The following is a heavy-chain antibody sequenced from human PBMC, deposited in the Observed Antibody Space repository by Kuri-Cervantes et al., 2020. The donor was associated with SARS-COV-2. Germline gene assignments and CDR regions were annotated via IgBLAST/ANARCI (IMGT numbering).Heavy chain of an antibody. CDR1: GFLFSASA. Sequence: GESLKISCEVSGFLFSASAIRWVRQASGKGLEWVGRVRGKANNYATAYAASVKGRFTISRDDSKNIAYLQMNSLKTDDTAVYYCTTLIDYWGQGALVTVSS. CDR2: VRGKANNYAT. J-gene: IGHJ4*02. V-gene: IGHV3-73*01. CDR3: TTLIDY.